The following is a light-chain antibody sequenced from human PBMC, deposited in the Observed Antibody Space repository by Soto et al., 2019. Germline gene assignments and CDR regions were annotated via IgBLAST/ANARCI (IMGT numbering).Light chain of an antibody. Sequence: AIQMTQSPSSLSASVGDRVTITCRASQGIRNDLGWYQQKPGKPPKLLIFAASSLQRGVPSRFSGSGSGTDFTLTISSLQPEDFATYYCLQDYNYPWTFGQGTKVDIK. CDR1: QGIRND. CDR2: AAS. V-gene: IGKV1-6*01. CDR3: LQDYNYPWT. J-gene: IGKJ1*01.